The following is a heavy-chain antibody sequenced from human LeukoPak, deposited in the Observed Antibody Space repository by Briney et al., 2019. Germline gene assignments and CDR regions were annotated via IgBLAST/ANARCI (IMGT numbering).Heavy chain of an antibody. J-gene: IGHJ5*02. D-gene: IGHD3-9*01. Sequence: GGSLRLSCAASGFSISDYSMNWIRQAPRKRLEWISFISGSGSTIYYADSVKGRFTIFRDNAKNSLSLQMNSLRDDDAAVYYCARDLTYFDWSPLASDPWGQGTLVTVSS. CDR2: ISGSGSTI. CDR3: ARDLTYFDWSPLASDP. CDR1: GFSISDYS. V-gene: IGHV3-48*02.